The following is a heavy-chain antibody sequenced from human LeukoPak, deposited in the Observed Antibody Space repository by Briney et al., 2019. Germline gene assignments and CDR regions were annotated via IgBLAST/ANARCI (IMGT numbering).Heavy chain of an antibody. CDR1: GFTFSSYS. D-gene: IGHD3-3*01. CDR3: ARDEYYDFWGGYFVDY. Sequence: GGSLRLSCAASGFTFSSYSMNWVRQAPGKGLGWVSSISSSSSYIYYADSVKGRFTISRDNAKNSLYLQMNSLRAEDTAVYYCARDEYYDFWGGYFVDYWGQGTLVTVSS. J-gene: IGHJ4*02. CDR2: ISSSSSYI. V-gene: IGHV3-21*01.